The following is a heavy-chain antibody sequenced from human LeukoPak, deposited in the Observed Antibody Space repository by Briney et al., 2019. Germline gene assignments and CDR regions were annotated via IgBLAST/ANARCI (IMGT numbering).Heavy chain of an antibody. CDR1: GFTFSSYA. CDR3: ATLRGYSRFGVDQRGWVDY. V-gene: IGHV3-30*14. Sequence: GGSLRLSCAASGFTFSSYAMHWVRQAPGKGLEWVAVISYDGSNKYYADSVKGRFTISRDNSKNTLYLQMNSLRAEDTAVYYCATLRGYSRFGVDQRGWVDYWGQGTLVTVSS. J-gene: IGHJ4*02. CDR2: ISYDGSNK. D-gene: IGHD5-18*01.